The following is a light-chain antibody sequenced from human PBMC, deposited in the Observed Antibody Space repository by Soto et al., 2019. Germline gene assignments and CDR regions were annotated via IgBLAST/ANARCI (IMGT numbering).Light chain of an antibody. V-gene: IGKV3-20*01. CDR1: QTVRNNY. CDR2: GAS. J-gene: IGKJ1*01. CDR3: QQYSSFPRT. Sequence: EFVLTQSPGTLSLSPGERATLSCRASQTVRNNYLAWYQQKPGLAPRLLIYGASSRATGIPDRFGGSGSGTDFTLTISRLEPDDFAVYYCQQYSSFPRTFGQGTKVDIK.